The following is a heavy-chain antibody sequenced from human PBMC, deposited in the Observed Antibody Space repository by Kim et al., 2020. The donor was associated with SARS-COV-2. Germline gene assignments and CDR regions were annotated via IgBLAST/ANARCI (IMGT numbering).Heavy chain of an antibody. D-gene: IGHD6-13*01. CDR1: GFTFSSYD. CDR2: IGTAGDT. CDR3: ARAGGSSWYTRYYYYYGMDV. Sequence: GGSLRLSCAASGFTFSSYDMHWVRQATGKGLEWVSAIGTAGDTYYPGSVKGRFTISRENAKNSLYLQMNSLRAGDTAVYYCARAGGSSWYTRYYYYYGMDVWGQGTTVTVSS. J-gene: IGHJ6*02. V-gene: IGHV3-13*04.